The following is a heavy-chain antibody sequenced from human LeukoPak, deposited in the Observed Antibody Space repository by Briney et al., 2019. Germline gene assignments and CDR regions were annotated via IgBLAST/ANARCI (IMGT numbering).Heavy chain of an antibody. D-gene: IGHD3-10*02. CDR1: GFTFSSYG. J-gene: IGHJ6*04. CDR2: ISGSGGST. CDR3: AELGITMIGGV. Sequence: GGTLRLSCAASGFTFSSYGMNWVRQAPGKGLEWVSAISGSGGSTYYADSVKGRFTISRDNAKNSLYLQMNSLRAEDTAVYYCAELGITMIGGVCGKGTTVTISS. V-gene: IGHV3-23*01.